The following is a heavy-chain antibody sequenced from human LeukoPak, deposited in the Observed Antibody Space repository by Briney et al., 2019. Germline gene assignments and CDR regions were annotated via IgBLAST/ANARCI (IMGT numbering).Heavy chain of an antibody. CDR3: ARRLTQYDCFDP. J-gene: IGHJ5*02. CDR2: TYYRSTWYN. Sequence: SQTLSLTCAISGDSVSSNSVTWNWIRQSPSRGLEWLGRTYYRSTWYNDYAVSVRGRITVNPDTSKNQFSLRLNSVTPKDTAVYYCARRLTQYDCFDPWGQGILVTVSS. CDR1: GDSVSSNSVT. V-gene: IGHV6-1*01. D-gene: IGHD2-2*01.